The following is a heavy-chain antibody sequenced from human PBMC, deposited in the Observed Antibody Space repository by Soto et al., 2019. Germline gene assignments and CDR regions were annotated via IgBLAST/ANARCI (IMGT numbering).Heavy chain of an antibody. D-gene: IGHD3-22*01. V-gene: IGHV3-33*01. CDR1: GFTFSSYG. Sequence: GSLRLSCAASGFTFSSYGMHWVRQAPGKGLEWVAVIWYDGSNKYYADSVKGRFTISRDNSKNTLYLQMNSLRAEDTAVYYCARARITMIVFDAFDIWGQGAMVTVSS. CDR2: IWYDGSNK. CDR3: ARARITMIVFDAFDI. J-gene: IGHJ3*02.